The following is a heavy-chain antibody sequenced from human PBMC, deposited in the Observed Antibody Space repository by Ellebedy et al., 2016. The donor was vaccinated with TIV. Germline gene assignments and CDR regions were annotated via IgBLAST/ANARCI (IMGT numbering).Heavy chain of an antibody. CDR3: ARVSSGWYEYFDY. V-gene: IGHV4-39*01. J-gene: IGHJ4*02. CDR2: IYYSGST. Sequence: MPSETLSLTCTVSGGSISSSSYYWGWIRQPPGKGLEWIGSIYYSGSTSYNPSLKSRVTISVDTSKNQFSLKLSSVTAADTAVYYCARVSSGWYEYFDYWGQGTLVTVSS. CDR1: GGSISSSSYY. D-gene: IGHD6-19*01.